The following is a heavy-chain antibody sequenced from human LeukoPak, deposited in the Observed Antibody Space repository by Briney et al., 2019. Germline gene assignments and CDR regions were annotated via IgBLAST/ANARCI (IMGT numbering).Heavy chain of an antibody. CDR3: ARQGYSSSSWFDP. CDR1: GGSFSGYY. V-gene: IGHV4-59*08. Sequence: SETLSLTCAVYGGSFSGYYWSWIRQPPGKGLEWIAYIYYSGSTNYNPSLKSRVTISVDTSKNQFSLKLSSVTAADTAVYYCARQGYSSSSWFDPWGQGTLVTVSS. CDR2: IYYSGST. D-gene: IGHD6-6*01. J-gene: IGHJ5*02.